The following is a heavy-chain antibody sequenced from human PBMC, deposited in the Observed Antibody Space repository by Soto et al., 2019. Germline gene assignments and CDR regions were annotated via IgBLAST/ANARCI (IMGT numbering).Heavy chain of an antibody. D-gene: IGHD6-13*01. CDR2: FDLENGET. J-gene: IGHJ4*02. CDR3: AIEFRRSNKFHH. Sequence: ASVKVCFKVAGYTLTELSIHWVRQAPGEGLEWMGGFDLENGETIYAQRFQGRVTMTEESSADTPYMELSSLRSEDTAVYYCAIEFRRSNKFHHWCQGPIVTLS. CDR1: GYTLTELS. V-gene: IGHV1-24*01.